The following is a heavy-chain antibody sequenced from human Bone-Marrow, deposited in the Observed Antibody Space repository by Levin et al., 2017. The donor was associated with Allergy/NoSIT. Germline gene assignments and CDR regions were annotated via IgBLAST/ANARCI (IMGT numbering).Heavy chain of an antibody. J-gene: IGHJ3*01. V-gene: IGHV1-2*02. CDR2: INPNNGVT. D-gene: IGHD6-13*01. Sequence: PGESLKISCKASGYTFTGYYLHWVRQAPGQGLEWMGWINPNNGVTSYGQKFLGRVTITRDTSITTAYMELSRLISDDTAVYFCARDSRDSGSWYEGALDFWGHGTLVSVSS. CDR3: ARDSRDSGSWYEGALDF. CDR1: GYTFTGYY.